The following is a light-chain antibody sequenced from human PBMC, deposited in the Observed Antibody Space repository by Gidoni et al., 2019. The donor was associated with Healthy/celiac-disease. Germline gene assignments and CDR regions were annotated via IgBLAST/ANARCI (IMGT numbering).Light chain of an antibody. V-gene: IGKV1-39*01. CDR3: QQSYSSPLT. Sequence: DIQKSQSPSPLSASVGDRVTVPCRASQSISSYLNWYHQKPGKAPKLLIYAASILQSGVPSRFSGSGSGTDFTLTISSLQPEDFATYYCQQSYSSPLTFGGGTKVEIK. CDR1: QSISSY. CDR2: AAS. J-gene: IGKJ4*01.